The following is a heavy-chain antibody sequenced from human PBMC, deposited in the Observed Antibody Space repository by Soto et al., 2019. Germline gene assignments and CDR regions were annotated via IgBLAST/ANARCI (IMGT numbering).Heavy chain of an antibody. V-gene: IGHV4-34*01. CDR3: VTYEERTPSWGPPADF. J-gene: IGHJ4*02. Sequence: QVQVQQWGAGLLKPSETLSLTCDVYGESFSAYYWNWIRQSPEKGLEWIADIHYSGTTNYNPSLSSRVTISRDTSKRQFSLKLTSATPADTAVDYYVTYEERTPSWGPPADFWGQGTQVTVTS. D-gene: IGHD3-16*01. CDR1: GESFSAYY. CDR2: IHYSGTT.